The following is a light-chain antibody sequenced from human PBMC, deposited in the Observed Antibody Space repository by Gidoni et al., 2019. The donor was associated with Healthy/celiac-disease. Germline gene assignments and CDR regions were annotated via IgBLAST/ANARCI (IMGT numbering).Light chain of an antibody. CDR2: AAS. CDR1: QSISSY. J-gene: IGKJ2*02. V-gene: IGKV1-39*01. CDR3: QQSYSTPLWT. Sequence: DIQLTQSPSSLSASGGDRVTITCRASQSISSYLNWYQQKPGKAPKLLIYAASSLQSGIPARSSGSGSGTDFTLTISSLQPEDFATYYCQQSYSTPLWTFGQGTKLEIK.